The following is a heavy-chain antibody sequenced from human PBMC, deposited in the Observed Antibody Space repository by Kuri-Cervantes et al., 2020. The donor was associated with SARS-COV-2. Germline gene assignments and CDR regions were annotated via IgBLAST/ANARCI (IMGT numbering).Heavy chain of an antibody. CDR3: ARDRAIFGVVIIPAGWFDP. CDR2: IYYSGST. D-gene: IGHD3-3*01. V-gene: IGHV4-39*02. Sequence: SETLSLTCTVSGGSISSSSYYWGWIRQPPGKGLEWIGSIYYSGSTYYNPSLKSRVTISVGTSKNQFSLKLSSVTAADTAVYYCARDRAIFGVVIIPAGWFDPWGQGTLVTVSS. CDR1: GGSISSSSYY. J-gene: IGHJ5*02.